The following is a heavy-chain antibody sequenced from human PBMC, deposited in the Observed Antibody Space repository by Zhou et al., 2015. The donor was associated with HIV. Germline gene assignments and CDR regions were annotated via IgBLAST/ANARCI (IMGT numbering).Heavy chain of an antibody. CDR2: VTPLFNRG. V-gene: IGHV1-69*01. CDR3: AREWGGATTATTPFGY. Sequence: QVQLVQSGAEVKKPGSSVKVSCKASGGIFSSYSISWVRQAPGQGLEWMGGVTPLFNRGNYAQNFQGRLTITADESTTTSYMELRSLRSEDTAIYYCAREWGGATTATTPFGYWGQGTRVTVSS. D-gene: IGHD3-16*01. CDR1: GGIFSSYS. J-gene: IGHJ4*02.